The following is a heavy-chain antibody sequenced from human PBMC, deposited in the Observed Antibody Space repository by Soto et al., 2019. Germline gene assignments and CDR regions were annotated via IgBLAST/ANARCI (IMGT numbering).Heavy chain of an antibody. D-gene: IGHD2-8*02. J-gene: IGHJ4*02. Sequence: GESLKISCKGSGWTFSNYWIGWVRQMPGKGLEWMGIIYPGDSDPRYSPSFHGQVTISADKSIRTAYLQWSSLKASDTAMYYCARPISSSGGPFDYWGQGTLVTVSS. V-gene: IGHV5-51*01. CDR3: ARPISSSGGPFDY. CDR2: IYPGDSDP. CDR1: GWTFSNYW.